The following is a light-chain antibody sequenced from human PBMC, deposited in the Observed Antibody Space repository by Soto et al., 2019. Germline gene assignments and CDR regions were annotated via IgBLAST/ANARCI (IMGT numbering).Light chain of an antibody. CDR1: NTDIGGHKY. J-gene: IGLJ2*01. CDR3: SSYTGTNNFVL. V-gene: IGLV2-8*01. Sequence: QSALTQPPSASGSPGQSVTISCTGTNTDIGGHKYVSWYQHHPGKAPKLIIYEVSERPSGVPDRFSGSKSGNAASLTVSGLQAEDEAIYYCSSYTGTNNFVLFGGGTKVTVL. CDR2: EVS.